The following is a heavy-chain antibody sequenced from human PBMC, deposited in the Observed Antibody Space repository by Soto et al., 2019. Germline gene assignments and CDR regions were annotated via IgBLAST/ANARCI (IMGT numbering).Heavy chain of an antibody. V-gene: IGHV1-46*01. CDR2: INPSGGST. J-gene: IGHJ4*02. Sequence: ASVKVSCKASGYTFTNYYMHWVRQAPGQGLEWMGIINPSGGSTTYAQMLQGRVTMTSDTSTSTVYMELTSLRSEDTAVYYCARSVGVAGSSGYHFDYWGQGTLVTVSS. CDR3: ARSVGVAGSSGYHFDY. D-gene: IGHD6-19*01. CDR1: GYTFTNYY.